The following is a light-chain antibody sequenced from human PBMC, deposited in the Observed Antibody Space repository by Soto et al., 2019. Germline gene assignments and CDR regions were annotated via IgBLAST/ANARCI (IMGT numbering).Light chain of an antibody. CDR1: KLGGKY. V-gene: IGLV3-1*01. CDR3: QAWDNGTAV. Sequence: SYELTQPPSVSVSPGQTASITCSGDKLGGKYAHWYHQKPGQSPVVVIYQDTKRPSGIHERFSGSKSGITATLTISGTRAMDEADYYCQAWDNGTAVFGGGTQLTVL. CDR2: QDT. J-gene: IGLJ2*01.